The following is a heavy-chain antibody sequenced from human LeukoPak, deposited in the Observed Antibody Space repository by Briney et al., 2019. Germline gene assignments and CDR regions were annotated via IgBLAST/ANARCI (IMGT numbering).Heavy chain of an antibody. Sequence: SESLSLTCAVYGGSFSGYYWSWIRQPPGKGLEWIGEINHSGSTNYNPSLKSRVTISVDTSKSQFSLKLSSVTAADTAVYYCAHLRAFDIWGQGTMVTVSS. CDR3: AHLRAFDI. J-gene: IGHJ3*02. V-gene: IGHV4-34*01. CDR2: INHSGST. CDR1: GGSFSGYY.